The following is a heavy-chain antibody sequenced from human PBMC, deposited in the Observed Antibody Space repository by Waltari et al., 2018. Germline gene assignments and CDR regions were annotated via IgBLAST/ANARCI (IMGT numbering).Heavy chain of an antibody. D-gene: IGHD3-22*01. CDR1: GASVSGVSYF. V-gene: IGHV4-61*02. CDR3: ARSGYDSTEGWLDP. CDR2: IYTTGRT. Sequence: QVQLQESGPGLVQPSQTLSLTCTVSGASVSGVSYFWNWIRQPAGKGLEWFARIYTTGRTDYNPSLQSRVTISADTSKNELSLKMSSVTAADTAVYYCARSGYDSTEGWLDPWGPGTLVTVSS. J-gene: IGHJ5*02.